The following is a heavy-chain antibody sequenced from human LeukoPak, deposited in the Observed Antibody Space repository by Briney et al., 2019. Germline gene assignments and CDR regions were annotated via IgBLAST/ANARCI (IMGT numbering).Heavy chain of an antibody. CDR3: ARHITIFGVVIMYNWFDP. CDR1: GGSISSYY. D-gene: IGHD3-3*01. V-gene: IGHV4-4*07. Sequence: PSETLSLTCTVSGGSISSYYWSWIRQPAGKGLEWIGRIYTSGSTNYDPSLKSRVTMSVDTSKNQFSLKLSSVTAADTAVYYCARHITIFGVVIMYNWFDPWGQGTLVTVSS. CDR2: IYTSGST. J-gene: IGHJ5*02.